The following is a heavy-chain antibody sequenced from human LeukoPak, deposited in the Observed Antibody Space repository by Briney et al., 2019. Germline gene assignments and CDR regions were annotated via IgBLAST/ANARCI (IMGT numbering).Heavy chain of an antibody. CDR3: AKDADYDILTAPPDY. D-gene: IGHD3-9*01. J-gene: IGHJ4*02. V-gene: IGHV3-30*18. CDR2: ISYDGSNK. Sequence: SGGSLRLSCAASGFTFSSYGMHWVRQAPGKGLEWVAVISYDGSNKYYADSVKGRFTISRDSSKNTLYLQMNSLRAEDTAVYYCAKDADYDILTAPPDYWGQGTLVTVSS. CDR1: GFTFSSYG.